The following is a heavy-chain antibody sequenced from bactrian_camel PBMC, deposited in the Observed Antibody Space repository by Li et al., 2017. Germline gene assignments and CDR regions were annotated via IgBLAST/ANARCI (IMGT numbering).Heavy chain of an antibody. CDR2: ITGTDGST. V-gene: IGHV3S36*01. J-gene: IGHJ6*01. D-gene: IGHD6*01. Sequence: VQLVESGGGLVQPGGLLRLSCATSGFTSNKDTITWVRQAPGKGLEWVAHITGTDGSTSYSDSVKGRFTISRDNVNNTVYLQLNSLKTEDMAMYYCAKEASSSWSYGYNAWGQGTQVTVS. CDR1: GFTSNKDT. CDR3: AKEASSSWSYGYNA.